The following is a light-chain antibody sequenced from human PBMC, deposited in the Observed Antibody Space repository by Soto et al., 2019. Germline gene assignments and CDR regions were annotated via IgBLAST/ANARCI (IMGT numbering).Light chain of an antibody. CDR1: SSDVGGYNY. Sequence: QSALTQPRSVSGSPGQSVTISCTGTSSDVGGYNYVSWYQQHPGKVPKLMIYDVSKRPSGVPDRFSGSKSGNTASLTISGLLAEDEADYYCCSYAGNYTHVFGTGTKVTVL. V-gene: IGLV2-11*01. J-gene: IGLJ1*01. CDR3: CSYAGNYTHV. CDR2: DVS.